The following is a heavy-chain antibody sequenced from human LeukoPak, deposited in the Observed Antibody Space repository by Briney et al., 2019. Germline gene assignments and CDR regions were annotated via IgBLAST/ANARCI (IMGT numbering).Heavy chain of an antibody. CDR2: ISYDGSNK. CDR3: ARVVYGDYVPDY. Sequence: PGGSLRLSCAASGFTFSSYAMHWVRQAPGKGLEWVAVISYDGSNKYYADSVKGRFTISRDNSKNTLYLQMNSLRAEDTAVYYCARVVYGDYVPDYWGQGTLVTVSS. D-gene: IGHD4-17*01. J-gene: IGHJ4*02. CDR1: GFTFSSYA. V-gene: IGHV3-30-3*01.